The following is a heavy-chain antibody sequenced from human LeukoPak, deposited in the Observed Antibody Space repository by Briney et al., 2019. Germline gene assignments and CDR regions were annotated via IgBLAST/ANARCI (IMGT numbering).Heavy chain of an antibody. J-gene: IGHJ3*02. D-gene: IGHD3-22*01. V-gene: IGHV4-59*01. Sequence: SETLSLTCTVSGGSISSYYWSWIRQPPGKGLEWIGYIYYSGSTNYNPSLKSRVTISVDTSKNQFSLKLSSVTAADTAVYYCARDRYYYDSSGLPSDIWGQGTMVTVSS. CDR3: ARDRYYYDSSGLPSDI. CDR1: GGSISSYY. CDR2: IYYSGST.